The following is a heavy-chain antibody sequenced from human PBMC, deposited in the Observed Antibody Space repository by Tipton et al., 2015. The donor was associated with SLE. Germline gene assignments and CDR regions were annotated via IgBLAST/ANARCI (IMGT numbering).Heavy chain of an antibody. CDR1: GFTFSSYD. CDR2: IGTAGDT. J-gene: IGHJ3*02. D-gene: IGHD3-22*01. V-gene: IGHV3-13*04. CDR3: VYDSSGIGAFDI. Sequence: SLRLSCAASGFTFSSYDMHWVRQATGKGLEWVSAIGTAGDTYYPGSVKGRFTISRDDAKNSLYLQMNSLRAEDTAVYYCVYDSSGIGAFDIWGQGTMVTVSS.